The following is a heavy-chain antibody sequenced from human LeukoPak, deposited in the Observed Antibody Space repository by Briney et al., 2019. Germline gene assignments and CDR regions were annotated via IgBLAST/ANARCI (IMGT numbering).Heavy chain of an antibody. Sequence: SETLSLTCAVYGGPFSGYYWSWIRQPPGKGLEWIGYIYYSGSTYYNPSLKSRVSTSVDMSKNQFSLKLSSVTAADTAVYYCARGERYYDRGAYDYWGQGTLVTVSS. CDR2: IYYSGST. J-gene: IGHJ4*02. D-gene: IGHD3-22*01. V-gene: IGHV4-34*01. CDR3: ARGERYYDRGAYDY. CDR1: GGPFSGYY.